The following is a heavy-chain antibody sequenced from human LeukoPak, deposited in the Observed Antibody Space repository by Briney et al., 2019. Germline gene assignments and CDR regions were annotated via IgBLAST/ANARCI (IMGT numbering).Heavy chain of an antibody. CDR1: GYTPTSYG. Sequence: ASVKVSCEASGYTPTSYGISCVREAPGQGLEWMGWISAYNGNTNYAQKLQGRVTMTTDTSTSTAYMELRSLRSDDAAVYYCARDQRFMATGPGTFDYWGQGTLVTVSS. V-gene: IGHV1-18*01. CDR3: ARDQRFMATGPGTFDY. J-gene: IGHJ4*02. CDR2: ISAYNGNT. D-gene: IGHD5-12*01.